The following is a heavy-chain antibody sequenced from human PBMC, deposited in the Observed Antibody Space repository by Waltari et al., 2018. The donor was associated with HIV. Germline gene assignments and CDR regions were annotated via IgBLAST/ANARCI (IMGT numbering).Heavy chain of an antibody. Sequence: QVQLQESGPGLVKPSETLSLTCAVSGYSISSGYYWGWIRQPPGKGLEWIGSIYHSGSTYYNPSLKSRVTISVDTSKNQFSLKLSSVTAADTAVYYCARIAVAGNYFDYWGQGTLVTVSS. CDR3: ARIAVAGNYFDY. V-gene: IGHV4-38-2*01. J-gene: IGHJ4*02. CDR1: GYSISSGYY. CDR2: IYHSGST. D-gene: IGHD6-19*01.